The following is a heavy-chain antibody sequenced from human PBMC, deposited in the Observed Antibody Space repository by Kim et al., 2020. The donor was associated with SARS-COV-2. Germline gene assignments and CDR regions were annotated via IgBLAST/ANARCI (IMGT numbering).Heavy chain of an antibody. CDR3: ARTLRGQRQYCSGTSCYRYPQYFDY. CDR1: GGSISSSSYY. J-gene: IGHJ4*02. V-gene: IGHV4-39*02. Sequence: SETLSLTCTVSGGSISSSSYYWGWIRQPPGKGLEWIGTIYYSGSTFYNPSLKSRVTISVDMSKNHFSLKLSSVTAADTAVYYCARTLRGQRQYCSGTSCYRYPQYFDYWGQGTLVTVSS. D-gene: IGHD2-2*02. CDR2: IYYSGST.